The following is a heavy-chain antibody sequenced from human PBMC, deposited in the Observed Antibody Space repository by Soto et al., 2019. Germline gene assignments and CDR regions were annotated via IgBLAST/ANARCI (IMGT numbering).Heavy chain of an antibody. V-gene: IGHV4-39*01. CDR3: AGQRGSGIYYNAYYFDY. D-gene: IGHD3-10*01. Sequence: SETLSLTCTVSGGSISSYYWGWIRQPPGKGLEWIGTIYYSGSTYYNPSLKSRVTISVDTSKNQFSLKLSSVTAADTAVYYCAGQRGSGIYYNAYYFDYWGQGTLVTVSS. CDR2: IYYSGST. CDR1: GGSISSYY. J-gene: IGHJ4*02.